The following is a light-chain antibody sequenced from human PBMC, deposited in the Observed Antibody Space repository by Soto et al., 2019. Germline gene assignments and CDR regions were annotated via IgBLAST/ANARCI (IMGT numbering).Light chain of an antibody. CDR1: QSISSY. CDR2: AAS. J-gene: IGKJ1*01. Sequence: DIQMTQSPSSLSASVGDRVTITCRASQSISSYLNWYQQKPGKAPKLLIYAASNLQSGVPSRFSGSGSGTDFTLTISSLQPDDFATYYCQQYSSYSPETFGQGTKVDIK. V-gene: IGKV1-39*01. CDR3: QQYSSYSPET.